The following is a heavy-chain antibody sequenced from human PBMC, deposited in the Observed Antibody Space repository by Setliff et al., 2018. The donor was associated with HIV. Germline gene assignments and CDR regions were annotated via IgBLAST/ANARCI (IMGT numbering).Heavy chain of an antibody. CDR2: IFATGDT. D-gene: IGHD3-10*01. J-gene: IGHJ5*02. CDR3: ARRIDDSGSFPDKNWFDT. V-gene: IGHV4-61*08. CDR1: GGSISSGGYY. Sequence: PSETLSLTCTVSGGSISSGGYYWSWIRQHPGKGLEWIGFIFATGDTKYNPSLQSRVSMSIDTSKNQFSLKLRSVTAADTAVYYCARRIDDSGSFPDKNWFDTWGQGSLVTVSS.